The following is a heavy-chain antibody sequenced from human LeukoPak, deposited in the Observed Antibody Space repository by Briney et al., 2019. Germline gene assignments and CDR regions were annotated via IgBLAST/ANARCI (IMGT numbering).Heavy chain of an antibody. CDR1: GGSISSGGYS. Sequence: SETLSLTCAVSGGSISSGGYSWSWIRQPPGKGLEWIGYIYYSGSSYYNPSLKSRVTISVDTSKNQFSLKLSSVTAADTAVYYCARAPYYYDSSGSPYWYFDLWGRGTLVTVSS. D-gene: IGHD3-22*01. J-gene: IGHJ2*01. V-gene: IGHV4-31*11. CDR3: ARAPYYYDSSGSPYWYFDL. CDR2: IYYSGSS.